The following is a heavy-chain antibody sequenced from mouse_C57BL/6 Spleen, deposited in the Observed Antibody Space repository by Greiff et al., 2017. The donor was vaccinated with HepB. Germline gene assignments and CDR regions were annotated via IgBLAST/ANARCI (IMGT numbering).Heavy chain of an antibody. CDR2: IYWDDDK. CDR3: ARSLYYCGSNYDYFDY. D-gene: IGHD1-1*01. Sequence: QVQLKESGPGILQSSQTLSLTCSFSGFSLSTSGMGVSWIRQPSGKGLEWLAHIYWDDDKRYNPSLKSRLTISKDTSRNQVFLKITSVDTADTATYYCARSLYYCGSNYDYFDYWGQGTTLTVSS. CDR1: GFSLSTSGMG. V-gene: IGHV8-12*01. J-gene: IGHJ2*01.